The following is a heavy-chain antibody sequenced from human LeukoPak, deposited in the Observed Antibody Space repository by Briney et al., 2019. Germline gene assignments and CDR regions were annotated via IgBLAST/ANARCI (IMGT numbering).Heavy chain of an antibody. J-gene: IGHJ6*03. CDR1: GFTFSSYA. D-gene: IGHD3-10*01. V-gene: IGHV3-30*04. Sequence: PGGSLRLSCAASGFTFSSYAMHWVRQAPGKGLEWVAVISYDGSNKYYADSVKGRFTISRDNSKNTLYLQMNSLRAEDTAVYYCAGKGGFGENYYYYYMDVWGKGTTVTVSS. CDR2: ISYDGSNK. CDR3: AGKGGFGENYYYYYMDV.